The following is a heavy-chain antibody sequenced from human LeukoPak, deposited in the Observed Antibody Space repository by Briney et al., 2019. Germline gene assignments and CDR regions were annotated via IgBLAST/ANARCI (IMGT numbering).Heavy chain of an antibody. V-gene: IGHV3-21*01. J-gene: IGHJ4*02. Sequence: GGSLRLSCEASGFTFSSYSMNWVRQAPGKGLEWVSSISSSGNYIYYADSVKGRFTVSRDNAKNSVFLQMNSLRAEDTAVYYCTRDESRSISCYAQWGQGTLVTASS. CDR1: GFTFSSYS. CDR2: ISSSGNYI. CDR3: TRDESRSISCYAQ. D-gene: IGHD2-2*01.